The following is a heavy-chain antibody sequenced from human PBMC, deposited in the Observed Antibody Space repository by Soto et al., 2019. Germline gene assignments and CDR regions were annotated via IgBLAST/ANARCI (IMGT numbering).Heavy chain of an antibody. CDR3: AKDTRAAADPYYFDY. V-gene: IGHV3-23*01. Sequence: EVQLLESGGGLVQSGGSLRLSCAASGFTFSSYAMSWVRQAPGKGLEWVSAISGSGGSTYYADSVKGRFTISRDNSKNTLYLQMNSLRAEDTAIYYCAKDTRAAADPYYFDYWGQGTLVTVSS. D-gene: IGHD6-13*01. CDR2: ISGSGGST. J-gene: IGHJ4*02. CDR1: GFTFSSYA.